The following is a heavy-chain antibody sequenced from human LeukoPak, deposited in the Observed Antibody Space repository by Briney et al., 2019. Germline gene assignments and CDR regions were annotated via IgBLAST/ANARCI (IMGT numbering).Heavy chain of an antibody. CDR3: AREGGDYVWGSYRQSFDY. J-gene: IGHJ4*02. V-gene: IGHV3-48*01. CDR1: GFTFSSYS. D-gene: IGHD3-16*02. CDR2: ISSSSSTI. Sequence: GGSLRLSCAASGFTFSSYSMTWVRQAPGKGLEWVSYISSSSSTIYYADSVKGRFTISRDNAKNSLYLQMNSLRAEDTAVYYCAREGGDYVWGSYRQSFDYWGQGTLVTVSS.